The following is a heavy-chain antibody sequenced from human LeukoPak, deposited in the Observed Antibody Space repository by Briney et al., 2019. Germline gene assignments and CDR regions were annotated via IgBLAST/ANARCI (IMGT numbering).Heavy chain of an antibody. V-gene: IGHV4-61*08. CDR3: ARSPREMATNNWYFDL. D-gene: IGHD5-24*01. CDR1: GGSISSGGYY. CDR2: IYYSGST. J-gene: IGHJ2*01. Sequence: SSETLSLTCTVSGGSISSGGYYWSWIRQHPGKGLEWIGYIYYSGSTNYNPSLKSRVTISVDTSKNQFSLKLSSVTAADTAVYYCARSPREMATNNWYFDLWGRGTLVTVSS.